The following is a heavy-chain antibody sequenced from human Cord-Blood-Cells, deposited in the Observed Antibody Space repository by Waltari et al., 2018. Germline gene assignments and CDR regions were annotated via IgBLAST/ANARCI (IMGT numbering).Heavy chain of an antibody. CDR1: GGSVSSGSYY. CDR2: IYYSGST. J-gene: IGHJ6*02. CDR3: ARDLIAAAGLVSDGMDV. V-gene: IGHV4-61*01. D-gene: IGHD6-13*01. Sequence: QVQLQESGPGLVKPSETLSLTCTVSGGSVSSGSYYWSWIRQPPGKGLEWIGYIYYSGSTNYNPSRKSRVTISVDTSKNQFSLKLSSVTAADTAVYYCARDLIAAAGLVSDGMDVWGQGTTVTVSS.